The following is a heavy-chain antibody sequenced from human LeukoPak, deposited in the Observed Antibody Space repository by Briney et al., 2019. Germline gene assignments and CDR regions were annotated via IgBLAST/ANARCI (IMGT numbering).Heavy chain of an antibody. D-gene: IGHD5-12*01. CDR1: GGTFSSYA. CDR2: IIPIFGTA. Sequence: SVKVSCKASGGTFSSYAISWVRQAPGQGLEWMGGIIPIFGTANYAQKFQGRVTITADESTSTAYMELSSLRSEDTAVYYCARDYVRYSGYDSEWYFDYWGQGTLVTVSS. V-gene: IGHV1-69*13. J-gene: IGHJ4*02. CDR3: ARDYVRYSGYDSEWYFDY.